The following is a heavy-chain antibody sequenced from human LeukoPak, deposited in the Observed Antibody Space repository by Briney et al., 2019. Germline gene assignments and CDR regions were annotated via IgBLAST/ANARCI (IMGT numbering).Heavy chain of an antibody. CDR2: ISGSGGGT. CDR1: GFTFSSYA. CDR3: AVLRGDYFDY. J-gene: IGHJ4*02. D-gene: IGHD3-10*01. Sequence: GGSLRLSCAASGFTFSSYAMNWVRQAPGKGLEWVSAISGSGGGTYYADSVKGRFIISRDNSKNTLYLQMNSLRAEDTAIYYCAVLRGDYFDYWGQGTLVTVSS. V-gene: IGHV3-23*01.